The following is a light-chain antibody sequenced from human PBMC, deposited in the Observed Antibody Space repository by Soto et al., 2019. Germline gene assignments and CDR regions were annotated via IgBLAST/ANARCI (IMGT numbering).Light chain of an antibody. Sequence: DIQLTQSPSFLSASVGDRVTISCRASQGITDFLAWYQQKPGKAPKLLIYAASTLQSGVPSRFSGSASGTEFTLTISSLQPEDFATYFCQQFNVYPLTFGGGTMPEIK. J-gene: IGKJ4*01. CDR2: AAS. CDR3: QQFNVYPLT. V-gene: IGKV1-9*01. CDR1: QGITDF.